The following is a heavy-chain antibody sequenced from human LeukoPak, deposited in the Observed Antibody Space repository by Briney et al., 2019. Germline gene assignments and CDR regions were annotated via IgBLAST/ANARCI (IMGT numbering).Heavy chain of an antibody. Sequence: GGSLRLSCAASGFTFSSYAMYWVRQAPGKGLEWVAVISYDGSNKYYADSVKGRFTISRDNFKNTLFLQMDSLRAEDTAVYYCGGDLETAMALTIDSWGQGTLVTVSS. D-gene: IGHD5-18*01. V-gene: IGHV3-30*04. CDR2: ISYDGSNK. CDR3: GGDLETAMALTIDS. J-gene: IGHJ4*02. CDR1: GFTFSSYA.